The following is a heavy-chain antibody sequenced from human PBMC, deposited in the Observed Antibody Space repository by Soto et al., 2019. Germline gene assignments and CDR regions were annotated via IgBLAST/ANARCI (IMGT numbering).Heavy chain of an antibody. CDR2: IIPIFGTA. Sequence: QVQLVQSGAEVKKPGSSVKVSCKASGGTFSSYAISWVRQAPVQGLEWMGGIIPIFGTANYAQKFQGRVTIPADESTSTAYMELSSLIFEDTAVYYCARSFRGYSYGYFDYWGQGTLVTVSS. CDR1: GGTFSSYA. V-gene: IGHV1-69*01. D-gene: IGHD5-18*01. J-gene: IGHJ4*02. CDR3: ARSFRGYSYGYFDY.